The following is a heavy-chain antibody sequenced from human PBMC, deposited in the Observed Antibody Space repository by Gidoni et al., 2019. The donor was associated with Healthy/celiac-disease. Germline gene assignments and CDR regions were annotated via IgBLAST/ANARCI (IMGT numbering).Heavy chain of an antibody. V-gene: IGHV4-59*01. CDR1: ISSYY. Sequence: ISSYYWSWIRQPPGKGLEWIGYIYYSGSTNYNPSLKSRVTISVDTSKNQFSLKLSSVTAADTAVYYGARGHVGSFDPWGQGTLVTVSS. J-gene: IGHJ5*02. CDR3: ARGHVGSFDP. D-gene: IGHD3-10*01. CDR2: IYYSGST.